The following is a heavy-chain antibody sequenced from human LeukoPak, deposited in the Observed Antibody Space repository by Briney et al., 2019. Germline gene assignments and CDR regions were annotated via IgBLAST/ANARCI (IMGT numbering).Heavy chain of an antibody. CDR3: ARHGGPLDILTGRYYYGMDV. CDR1: GGSISSYY. J-gene: IGHJ6*02. CDR2: IYYSGST. D-gene: IGHD3-9*01. V-gene: IGHV4-59*08. Sequence: SETLSLTCTVSGGSISSYYWSWIRQPPGKGLEWVGYIYYSGSTNYNPSLKSRVTISVDTSKNQCSLKLSSVTAADTAVYYCARHGGPLDILTGRYYYGMDVWGQGTTVTVSS.